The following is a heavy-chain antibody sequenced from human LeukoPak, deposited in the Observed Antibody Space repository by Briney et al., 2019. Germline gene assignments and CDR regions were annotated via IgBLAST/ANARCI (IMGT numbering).Heavy chain of an antibody. D-gene: IGHD3-3*01. CDR2: IRYDGSDK. V-gene: IGHV3-30*02. CDR1: GFSFNKYG. CDR3: AKDCDYNFWSNYAH. J-gene: IGHJ4*02. Sequence: PGGSLRLSCATSGFSFNKYGMHWVRQAPGKGLEWVAYIRYDGSDKHYGDSVKGRFTISRDDSKNTLYLQMSSLRAEDTAVCYCAKDCDYNFWSNYAHWSQGILVIVSS.